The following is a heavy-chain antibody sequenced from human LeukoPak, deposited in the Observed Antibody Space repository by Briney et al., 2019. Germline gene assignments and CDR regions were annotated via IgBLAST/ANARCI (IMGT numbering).Heavy chain of an antibody. CDR1: GFTFSSDS. D-gene: IGHD2-2*01. Sequence: GGSLRLSCAASGFTFSSDSMNGGRDGPGRGVECGLSISSSSSYLYHADSVKSRFTISRDNAKNSLYRQMNSLRAEDTAVYYCARGSSTHGEYYFDYWGQGTLVTVAS. CDR3: ARGSSTHGEYYFDY. CDR2: ISSSSSYL. J-gene: IGHJ4*02. V-gene: IGHV3-21*01.